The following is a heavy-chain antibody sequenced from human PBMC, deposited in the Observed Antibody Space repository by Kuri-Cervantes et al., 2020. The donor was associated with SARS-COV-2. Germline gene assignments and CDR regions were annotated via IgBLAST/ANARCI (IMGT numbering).Heavy chain of an antibody. CDR3: AREASSWYFFDI. D-gene: IGHD6-13*01. J-gene: IGHJ3*02. CDR2: INSDGSST. V-gene: IGHV3-74*01. CDR1: GFTFSSYW. Sequence: GESLKISCAASGFTFSSYWMHWVRQAPGKGLVWVSRINSDGSSTSYADSVKGRFTITRDNAKNTLYLQMNSLRAEDTAVYYCAREASSWYFFDIWGQGTMVTVSS.